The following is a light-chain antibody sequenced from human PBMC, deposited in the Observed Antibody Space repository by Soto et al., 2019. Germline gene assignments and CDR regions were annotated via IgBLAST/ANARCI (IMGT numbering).Light chain of an antibody. V-gene: IGKV3-15*01. J-gene: IGKJ4*01. CDR1: QSVTNN. CDR2: GAS. CDR3: QEYSLWPLT. Sequence: EIVMTQSPATLSASPGERATLSCRVSQSVTNNLAWYQQKAGQPPRLLIYGASTRATGIPARFSGSGSGTEFSLTISSLQSEDFAVYFCQEYSLWPLTFGGGTKVEIK.